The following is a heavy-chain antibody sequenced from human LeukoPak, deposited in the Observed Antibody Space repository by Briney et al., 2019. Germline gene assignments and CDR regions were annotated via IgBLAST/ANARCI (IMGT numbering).Heavy chain of an antibody. V-gene: IGHV4-59*01. CDR1: GGSISSYY. CDR2: IFYSGST. D-gene: IGHD6-19*01. CDR3: ARGGIAVAGTDKQDDAFDI. Sequence: SETLSLTCTVSGGSISSYYWSWIRQPPGKGLEWIGYIFYSGSTNYNPSLKSRVTISVDTSKNQFSLKLSSVTAADTAVYYCARGGIAVAGTDKQDDAFDIWGQGTMVTVSS. J-gene: IGHJ3*02.